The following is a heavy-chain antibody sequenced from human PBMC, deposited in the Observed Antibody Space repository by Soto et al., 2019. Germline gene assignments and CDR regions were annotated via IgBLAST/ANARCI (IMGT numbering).Heavy chain of an antibody. CDR1: GFTFSSYA. D-gene: IGHD6-19*01. J-gene: IGHJ4*02. Sequence: WGSLRLCCAASGFTFSSYAMSWVRQAPGKGLEWVSAISGSGGSTYYADSVKGRFTISRDNSKNTLYLQMNSLRAEDTAVYYCAKDTSGIAVAVYFYYWAQGHLVPVSS. CDR2: ISGSGGST. CDR3: AKDTSGIAVAVYFYY. V-gene: IGHV3-23*01.